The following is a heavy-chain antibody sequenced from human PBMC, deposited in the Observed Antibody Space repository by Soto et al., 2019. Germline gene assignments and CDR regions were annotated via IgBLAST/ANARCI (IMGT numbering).Heavy chain of an antibody. V-gene: IGHV1-58*01. CDR3: AADFAPRIVLVPAALGYYGMDV. CDR1: GFTFTSSA. J-gene: IGHJ6*02. Sequence: SVKVSCKASGFTFTSSAVQWGRQARGQRLEWIGWIVVGSGNTNYAQKFQERVTITRDMSTSTAYMELSSLRSEDTAVYYCAADFAPRIVLVPAALGYYGMDVWGQGTTVTVSS. D-gene: IGHD2-2*01. CDR2: IVVGSGNT.